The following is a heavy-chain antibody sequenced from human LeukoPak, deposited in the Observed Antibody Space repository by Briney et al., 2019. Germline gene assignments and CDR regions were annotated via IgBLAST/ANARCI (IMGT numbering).Heavy chain of an antibody. Sequence: PGGSLRLSCAASGFTFSSYWMHWVRQAPGKGLVWVARFKDDGTSTTYADSVKGRFTISRDNAKNILYLQMNSLRAEDTAMYYCAKSDWFDPWGQGTLVTVSS. J-gene: IGHJ5*02. V-gene: IGHV3-74*03. CDR3: AKSDWFDP. CDR1: GFTFSSYW. CDR2: FKDDGTST.